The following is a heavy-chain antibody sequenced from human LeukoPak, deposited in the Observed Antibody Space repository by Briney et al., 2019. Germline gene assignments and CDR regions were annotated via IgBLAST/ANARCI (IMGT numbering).Heavy chain of an antibody. D-gene: IGHD2-2*01. CDR3: ARHHVGYCSSTSCLSYYYYYMDV. CDR1: GGSISSYY. CDR2: IYTSGST. V-gene: IGHV4-4*09. Sequence: AETLSLTCTVSGGSISSYYWSWIRQPPGKGLEWIGYIYTSGSTNYNPSLKKRVNISVHTSKNQFSLQLRSVTAADTAVYYCARHHVGYCSSTSCLSYYYYYMDVWGKGTTVTVSS. J-gene: IGHJ6*03.